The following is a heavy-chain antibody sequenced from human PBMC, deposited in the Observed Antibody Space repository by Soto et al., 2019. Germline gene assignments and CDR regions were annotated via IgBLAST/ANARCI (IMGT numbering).Heavy chain of an antibody. CDR3: ARDRQFSHPRGGMDV. D-gene: IGHD3-10*01. CDR1: GFTFSSYA. Sequence: PGGSLRLSCAASGFTFSSYAMNWVRQAPGKGLVWVSAISGTGYNTYYADSLKGRFTISRDNSKNTLSLQMNSLRAEDTAVYYCARDRQFSHPRGGMDVWGQGTTVTVSS. J-gene: IGHJ6*02. CDR2: ISGTGYNT. V-gene: IGHV3-23*01.